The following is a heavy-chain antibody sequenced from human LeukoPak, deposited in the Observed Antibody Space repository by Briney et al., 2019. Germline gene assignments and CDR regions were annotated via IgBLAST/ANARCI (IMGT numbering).Heavy chain of an antibody. J-gene: IGHJ3*02. D-gene: IGHD3-3*01. Sequence: GGSLRLSCAASGFTFSDYTMSWVRQAPGKGLEWVSAISGSGGSTYYADSVKGRFTISRDNAKNSLYLQMNSLRAEDTAVYYCASRYITTGAFDIWGQGTMVTVSS. CDR3: ASRYITTGAFDI. CDR1: GFTFSDYT. CDR2: ISGSGGST. V-gene: IGHV3-23*01.